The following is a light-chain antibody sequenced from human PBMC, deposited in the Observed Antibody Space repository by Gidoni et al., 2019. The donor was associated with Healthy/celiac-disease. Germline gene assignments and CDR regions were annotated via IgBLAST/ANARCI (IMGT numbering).Light chain of an antibody. J-gene: IGKJ2*01. CDR2: WAS. CDR1: QSVLYSSNNTNY. CDR3: QQYYSTPS. Sequence: DIVMTQSPDSLAVSLGERATINCKSIQSVLYSSNNTNYLAWYQQKPGQPPKLLIYWASTRESGVPDRFSGSGSGTDFTLTISSLQAEDVAVYYCQQYYSTPSFGQGTKLEIK. V-gene: IGKV4-1*01.